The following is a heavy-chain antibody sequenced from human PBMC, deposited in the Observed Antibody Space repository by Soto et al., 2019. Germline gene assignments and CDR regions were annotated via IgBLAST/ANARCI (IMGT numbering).Heavy chain of an antibody. J-gene: IGHJ4*02. Sequence: GGSLRLSCAASGFTFSSYGMHWVRQAPGKGLEWVAVISYDGSNKYYADSVKGRFTISRGNSKNTLYLQMNSLRAEDTAVYYCAKGESPRGGADPQKISIDYWGQGTLVTVSS. CDR2: ISYDGSNK. V-gene: IGHV3-30*18. CDR3: AKGESPRGGADPQKISIDY. CDR1: GFTFSSYG. D-gene: IGHD2-21*01.